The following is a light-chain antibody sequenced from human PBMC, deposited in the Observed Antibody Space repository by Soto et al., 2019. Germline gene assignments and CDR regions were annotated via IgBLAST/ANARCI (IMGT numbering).Light chain of an antibody. J-gene: IGKJ1*01. V-gene: IGKV1-39*01. CDR2: AAS. CDR1: QNVRNY. Sequence: DIQMTQSPSSLSASVGDRVTITCRASQNVRNYLNWYQKKSGEAPNLLIFAASTLQSGVPSRFSGSGAETEFTLTIGSLQPEDFATYYCQESYTRAFGQGTVVEI. CDR3: QESYTRA.